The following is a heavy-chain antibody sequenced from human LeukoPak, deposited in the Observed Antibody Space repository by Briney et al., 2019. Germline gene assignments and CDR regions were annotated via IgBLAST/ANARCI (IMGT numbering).Heavy chain of an antibody. CDR1: GGSVSSGTYY. D-gene: IGHD6-19*01. Sequence: SETLSLTCTVSGGSVSSGTYYRNWIRQPPGQGLEWIGYRSHSGSANYTPSLKSRVTISLDTSKNQFSLRLSSVTAADTAIYYCARSDYSSGWFDFDCWGQGALVTVSS. J-gene: IGHJ4*02. V-gene: IGHV4-61*01. CDR3: ARSDYSSGWFDFDC. CDR2: RSHSGSA.